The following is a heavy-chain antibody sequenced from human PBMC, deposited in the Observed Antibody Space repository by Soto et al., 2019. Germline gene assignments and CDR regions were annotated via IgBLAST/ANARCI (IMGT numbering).Heavy chain of an antibody. CDR2: ISGSGGST. D-gene: IGHD6-19*01. Sequence: EVQMLESGGGLVQPGGSLRLSCAASGFTFSSYAMSWVRQAPGKGLEWVSAISGSGGSTYYADSVKGRFTISRDNSKNTLYLQMNSLRAEDTAVDYCAIRVPLLAVAEDRYDYWGQGTLVTVSS. J-gene: IGHJ4*02. CDR3: AIRVPLLAVAEDRYDY. V-gene: IGHV3-23*01. CDR1: GFTFSSYA.